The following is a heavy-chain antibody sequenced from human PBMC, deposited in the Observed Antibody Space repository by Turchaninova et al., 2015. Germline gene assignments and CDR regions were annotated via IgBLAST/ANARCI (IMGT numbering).Heavy chain of an antibody. J-gene: IGHJ4*02. CDR1: GFTFSSFG. Sequence: VQLVESGGGVVQPGGSLRLSCAASGFTFSSFGMSWGRQAPGKGLEGVANIKQGGSEKYYVDSVKGRFTISRDNAKNSLYLQMNSLRAEDTAVYYCARDVHSGYVRFDDWGQGTLVTVSS. CDR3: ARDVHSGYVRFDD. D-gene: IGHD5-12*01. V-gene: IGHV3-7*01. CDR2: IKQGGSEK.